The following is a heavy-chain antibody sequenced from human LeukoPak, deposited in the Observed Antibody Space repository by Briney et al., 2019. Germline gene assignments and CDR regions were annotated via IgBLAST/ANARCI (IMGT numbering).Heavy chain of an antibody. V-gene: IGHV1-2*02. J-gene: IGHJ4*02. Sequence: SVKVSCQASGYTFTGYYIHWVRQAPGQGLEWMGWINPNSGGTNYAQKFQGGVTMTRDTSISTAYIELSRLRSEDTAVYYCAREGIAAEGVFDYWGQGTLVTVSS. CDR1: GYTFTGYY. CDR3: AREGIAAEGVFDY. D-gene: IGHD6-13*01. CDR2: INPNSGGT.